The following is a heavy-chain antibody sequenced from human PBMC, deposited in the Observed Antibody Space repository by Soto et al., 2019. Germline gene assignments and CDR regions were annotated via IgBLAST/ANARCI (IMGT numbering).Heavy chain of an antibody. CDR3: AAVAGYYDFWSGYYSNQDYYYYGMDV. CDR2: IVVGSGNT. J-gene: IGHJ6*02. D-gene: IGHD3-3*01. V-gene: IGHV1-58*01. CDR1: GFTFTSSA. Sequence: ASMKVSCKASGFTFTSSAVQWVRQARGQRLEWIGWIVVGSGNTNYAQKFQERVTITRDMSTSTAYMELSSLRSEDTAVYYCAAVAGYYDFWSGYYSNQDYYYYGMDVWGQGXTATVYS.